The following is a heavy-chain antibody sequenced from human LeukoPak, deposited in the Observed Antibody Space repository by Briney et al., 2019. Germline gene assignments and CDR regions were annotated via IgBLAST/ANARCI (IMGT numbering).Heavy chain of an antibody. D-gene: IGHD3-22*01. V-gene: IGHV1-18*01. J-gene: IGHJ4*02. CDR3: ARVTYYYDASGSDSYFDF. CDR1: GYTFSSYG. CDR2: ISVYNGST. Sequence: ASVKVSCKASGYTFSSYGITRVRQAPGEGLEWMGWISVYNGSTNYAQNLQGRVTMTTDTSTSTAYMDLRRLRSDDTAVYYCARVTYYYDASGSDSYFDFWGQGTLVTVSS.